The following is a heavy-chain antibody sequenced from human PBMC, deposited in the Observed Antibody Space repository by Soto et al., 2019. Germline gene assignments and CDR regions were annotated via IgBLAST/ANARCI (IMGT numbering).Heavy chain of an antibody. Sequence: QVQLVQSGAEVKKPGASVKVSCKSSGYTFTSYGISWVRQAPGKGLEWMGWTSAYNGNTNYAQKLQSRVTMTTDTATSTAYIELRRLISDDTAVYYCARAPIPIATVTSDYYYYYGMDVWGQGTTVTVSS. CDR1: GYTFTSYG. J-gene: IGHJ6*02. D-gene: IGHD4-4*01. CDR3: ARAPIPIATVTSDYYYYYGMDV. V-gene: IGHV1-18*01. CDR2: TSAYNGNT.